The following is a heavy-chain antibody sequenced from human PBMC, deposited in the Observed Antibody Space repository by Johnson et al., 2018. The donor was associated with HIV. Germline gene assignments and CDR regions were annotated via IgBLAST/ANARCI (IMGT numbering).Heavy chain of an antibody. CDR3: ALSYSLDAFDI. CDR2: ISWNSGRI. J-gene: IGHJ3*02. CDR1: GFTFDYYA. D-gene: IGHD2-21*01. Sequence: VQLVESGGGLVQPGRSLRLSCAASGFTFDYYAMHWVRQAPGKGLEWVSGISWNSGRIGYADSVKGRFTISRDNAKNSLYLQMNSLKTEDTAVYYCALSYSLDAFDIWGQGTMVTVSS. V-gene: IGHV3-9*01.